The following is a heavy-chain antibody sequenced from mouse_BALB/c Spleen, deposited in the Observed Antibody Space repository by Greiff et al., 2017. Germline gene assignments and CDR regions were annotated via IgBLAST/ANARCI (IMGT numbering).Heavy chain of an antibody. V-gene: IGHV1-67*01. CDR1: GYTFTDYA. Sequence: QVQLQQSGPELVRPGVSVKISCKGSGYTFTDYAMHWVKQSHAKSLEWIGVISTYYGNTNYNQKFKGKATMTVDKSSSTAYMELARLTSEDSAIYYCARDSTWYFDVWGAGTTVTVSS. J-gene: IGHJ1*01. CDR2: ISTYYGNT. D-gene: IGHD2-5*01. CDR3: ARDSTWYFDV.